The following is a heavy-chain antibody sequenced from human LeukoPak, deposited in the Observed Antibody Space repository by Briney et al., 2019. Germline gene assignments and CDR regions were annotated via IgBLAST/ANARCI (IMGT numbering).Heavy chain of an antibody. CDR2: ISGSGGST. J-gene: IGHJ4*02. Sequence: GGSLRLSCAASGFTFSSYAMSWVRQAPGEGLRWVSGISGSGGSTYYADSVRGRFTISSDNSKKTLYLQMNSLRAEDTAVYHCAKDLVGELLFYWGQGTLVTVSS. CDR1: GFTFSSYA. V-gene: IGHV3-23*01. D-gene: IGHD1-26*01. CDR3: AKDLVGELLFY.